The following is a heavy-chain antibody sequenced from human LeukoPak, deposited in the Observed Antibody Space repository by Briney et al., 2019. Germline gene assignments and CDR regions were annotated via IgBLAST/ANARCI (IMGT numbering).Heavy chain of an antibody. D-gene: IGHD6-13*01. CDR3: ARAGYSSPKSGMDV. J-gene: IGHJ6*02. V-gene: IGHV3-30-3*01. CDR2: ISYDGSNK. Sequence: QTGGSLRLSCAASGFTFSSYAMHWVRQAPGKGLEWVAVISYDGSNKYYADSVEGRFTISRDNSKNTLYLQMNSLRAEDTAVYYCARAGYSSPKSGMDVWGQGTTVTVSS. CDR1: GFTFSSYA.